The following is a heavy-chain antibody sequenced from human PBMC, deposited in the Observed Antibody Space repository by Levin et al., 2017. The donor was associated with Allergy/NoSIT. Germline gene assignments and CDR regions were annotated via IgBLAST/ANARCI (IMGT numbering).Heavy chain of an antibody. CDR1: GGSISSYY. CDR2: VYHSGST. Sequence: KSSETLSLTCSVSGGSISSYYWSWIRQPPGKGLEWIGHVYHSGSTTYNPSFKGRVTISADMSKNQFSLRLTSVTAADTAVYYCSTTMNRGDNFDYWGPGTLVVVSS. V-gene: IGHV4-59*01. D-gene: IGHD3-10*01. CDR3: STTMNRGDNFDY. J-gene: IGHJ4*02.